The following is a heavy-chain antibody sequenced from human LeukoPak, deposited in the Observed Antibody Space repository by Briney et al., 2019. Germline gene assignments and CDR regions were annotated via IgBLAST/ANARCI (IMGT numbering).Heavy chain of an antibody. CDR3: SRARFHSNGWYRTFDY. CDR2: SSSYI. J-gene: IGHJ4*02. Sequence: SSSYIYYADSVKGRFTISRDNAKNSLYLQMNSLRAEDTAVYYCSRARFHSNGWYRTFDYWGQGTLVTVSS. D-gene: IGHD6-19*01. V-gene: IGHV3-21*06.